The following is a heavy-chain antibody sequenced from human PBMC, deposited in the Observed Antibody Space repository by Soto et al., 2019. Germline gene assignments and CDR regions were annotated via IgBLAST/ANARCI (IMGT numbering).Heavy chain of an antibody. V-gene: IGHV2-5*01. CDR2: ISWKDEK. CDR3: AHSWSITIFGVVISVGPNAFDI. CDR1: GFSLSTSGAG. J-gene: IGHJ3*02. Sequence: VSGPTLVNPTQTLTVTCTFSGFSLSTSGAGVGWIRQSPGKAPEWLALISWKDEKRYNPGLKSRLTVTKDTSKNQVVLTMTNMDTVDTATYYCAHSWSITIFGVVISVGPNAFDIWGQGTMVTVSS. D-gene: IGHD3-3*01.